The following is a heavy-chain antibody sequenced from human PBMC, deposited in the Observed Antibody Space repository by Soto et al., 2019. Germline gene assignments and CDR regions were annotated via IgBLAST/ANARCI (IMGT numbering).Heavy chain of an antibody. CDR3: ARDREDYYYYYGMDV. V-gene: IGHV4-31*03. CDR2: IYYSGST. Sequence: QVQLQESGPGLVKPSQTLSLTCTVSGGSISSGGYYWSWIRQHPGKGLEWIGYIYYSGSTYYNPSLKSRVTISVDTSKNQFSLKLSSVTAADTAAYYCARDREDYYYYYGMDVWGQGTTVTVSS. CDR1: GGSISSGGYY. D-gene: IGHD1-26*01. J-gene: IGHJ6*02.